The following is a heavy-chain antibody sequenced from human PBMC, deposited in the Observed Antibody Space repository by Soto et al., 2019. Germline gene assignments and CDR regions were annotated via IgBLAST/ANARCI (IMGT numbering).Heavy chain of an antibody. Sequence: QVHLMQSGAEVKNPGSSVKVSCKASGGTFGSDAITWVRQAPGQGLEWVGRIIPIFGTTNYAQNLQGRVTISADKSTLTSYMELHSLTSDDTALYYCARDRTDSGYYTNWLDPWGQGTQVTVSS. CDR1: GGTFGSDA. CDR2: IIPIFGTT. J-gene: IGHJ5*02. V-gene: IGHV1-69*06. D-gene: IGHD3-22*01. CDR3: ARDRTDSGYYTNWLDP.